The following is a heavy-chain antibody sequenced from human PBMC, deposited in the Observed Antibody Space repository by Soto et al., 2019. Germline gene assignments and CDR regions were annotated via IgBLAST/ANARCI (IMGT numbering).Heavy chain of an antibody. V-gene: IGHV3-48*01. J-gene: IGHJ4*02. CDR3: ARALGHWNYDY. D-gene: IGHD1-7*01. Sequence: PGGSLRLSCAASGFTFSSYSMNWVRQAPGKGLEWVSYISSSSSTIYYADSAKGRFTISRDNAKNSLYLQMNSLRAEDTAVYYCARALGHWNYDYWGQGTLVTVSS. CDR2: ISSSSSTI. CDR1: GFTFSSYS.